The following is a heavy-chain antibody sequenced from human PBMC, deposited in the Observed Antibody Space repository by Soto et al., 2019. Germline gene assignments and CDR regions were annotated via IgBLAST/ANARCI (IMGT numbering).Heavy chain of an antibody. CDR3: AREFCSGGNCYTYYFDP. CDR1: GLTFNRYW. D-gene: IGHD2-15*01. Sequence: PGGSLRLSCAASGLTFNRYWMHWARHAPGKGLVWVSHINTDGSNTNYADSVKGRFTISRDNAKSTLFLQMNSLRDEDTAVYYCAREFCSGGNCYTYYFDPWGQGIPVTVSS. V-gene: IGHV3-74*01. CDR2: INTDGSNT. J-gene: IGHJ5*02.